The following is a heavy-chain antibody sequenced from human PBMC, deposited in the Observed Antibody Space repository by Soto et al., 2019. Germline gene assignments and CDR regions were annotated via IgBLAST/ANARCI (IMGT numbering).Heavy chain of an antibody. J-gene: IGHJ4*02. CDR2: IYYSGST. CDR3: ARDRRAPAAPFDY. Sequence: PSETLSLTCTVSGGSISSGDYYWSWIHQPPGKGLEWIGYIYYSGSTYYNPSLKSRVTISVDTSKNQFSLKLSSVTAADTAVYYCARDRRAPAAPFDYWGQGTLVTVSS. D-gene: IGHD2-2*01. CDR1: GGSISSGDYY. V-gene: IGHV4-30-4*01.